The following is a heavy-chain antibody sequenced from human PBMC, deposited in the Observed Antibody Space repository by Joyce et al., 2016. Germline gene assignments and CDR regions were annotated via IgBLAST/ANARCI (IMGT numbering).Heavy chain of an antibody. V-gene: IGHV4-34*02. CDR2: VNHSGST. J-gene: IGHJ5*02. CDR1: GGSFSGYY. Sequence: QVQLQQWGGGLLKPSETLSLTCAVYGGSFSGYYWSWIRQPPGKGLEWIGEVNHSGSTSYDESLKRRVTISVDTSKNQLSLNLTSVTAAGTAVYFCARGLVVTGTRVRGYNYGYSSWGQGTLVTVSS. CDR3: ARGLVVTGTRVRGYNYGYSS. D-gene: IGHD5-18*01.